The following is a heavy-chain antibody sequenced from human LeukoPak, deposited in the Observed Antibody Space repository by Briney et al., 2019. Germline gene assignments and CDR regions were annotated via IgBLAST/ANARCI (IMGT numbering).Heavy chain of an antibody. CDR1: GGSISSGDYY. D-gene: IGHD6-13*01. CDR2: IYDSGRT. V-gene: IGHV4-30-2*01. CDR3: ARVDSSSWPPARFDY. J-gene: IGHJ4*02. Sequence: SQTLSLTCTVSGGSISSGDYYWNWIRQPPGKGLKWIGYIYDSGRTDFNPSLKSRVTISIDRSKNQFSLKLSSVTAADTAVYYCARVDSSSWPPARFDYWGQGTLVTVSS.